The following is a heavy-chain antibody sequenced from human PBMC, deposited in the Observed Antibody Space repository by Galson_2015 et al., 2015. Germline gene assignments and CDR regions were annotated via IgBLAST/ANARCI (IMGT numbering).Heavy chain of an antibody. D-gene: IGHD3-3*01. CDR1: GGSISSSY. J-gene: IGHJ3*02. V-gene: IGHV4-59*08. CDR2: IYYSGST. Sequence: SETLSLTCTVSGGSISSSYWSWIRQPPGKGLEWIGYIYYSGSTNYNPSLKSRVTISVDTSKNQFSLKLSSVTAADTAVYYCARAYDFWSGYPVGAFDIWGQGTMVTVSS. CDR3: ARAYDFWSGYPVGAFDI.